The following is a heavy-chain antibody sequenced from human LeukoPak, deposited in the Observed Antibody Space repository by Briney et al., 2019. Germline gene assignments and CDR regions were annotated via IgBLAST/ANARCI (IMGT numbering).Heavy chain of an antibody. D-gene: IGHD4-17*01. J-gene: IGHJ5*02. Sequence: PGGSLRLSCAASGFTVRSNYMSWVRQAPGKGLEWVSYISSSGSTIYYADSVKGRFTISRDNAKNSLYLQMNSLRAEDTAVYYCARDPSAYGDGWFDPWGQGTLVTVSS. CDR2: ISSSGSTI. CDR3: ARDPSAYGDGWFDP. V-gene: IGHV3-11*04. CDR1: GFTVRSNY.